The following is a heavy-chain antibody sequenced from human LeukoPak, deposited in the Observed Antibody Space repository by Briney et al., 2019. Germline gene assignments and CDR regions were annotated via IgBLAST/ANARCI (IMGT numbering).Heavy chain of an antibody. CDR3: ARANDFYETSGYPLGDAFDI. CDR1: GGSISSHS. J-gene: IGHJ3*02. V-gene: IGHV4-4*07. D-gene: IGHD3-22*01. Sequence: SETLSLTCTVSGGSISSHSWSWIRQPAGKGLEWIGRIFTSGSTYYNPSLKSRVIMSVDTSKNQFSLKLSSVTAADTAVYYCARANDFYETSGYPLGDAFDIWGQGTMVTVSS. CDR2: IFTSGST.